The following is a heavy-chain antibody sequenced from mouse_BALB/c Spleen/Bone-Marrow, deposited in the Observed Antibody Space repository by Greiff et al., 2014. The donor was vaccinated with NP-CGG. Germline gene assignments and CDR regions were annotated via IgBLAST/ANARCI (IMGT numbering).Heavy chain of an antibody. D-gene: IGHD1-1*01. CDR3: ASYYYGHYFDY. J-gene: IGHJ2*01. CDR2: IDPANGNT. CDR1: GFNIKDTY. Sequence: VQLQQSGAELVKPGASVKLSCTASGFNIKDTYMHWVKQRPEQGLEWIGGIDPANGNTKYDPKFQGKATITAGTSSNTAYLQLSILTSEDTAVYYCASYYYGHYFDYWGQGTTLTVSS. V-gene: IGHV14-3*02.